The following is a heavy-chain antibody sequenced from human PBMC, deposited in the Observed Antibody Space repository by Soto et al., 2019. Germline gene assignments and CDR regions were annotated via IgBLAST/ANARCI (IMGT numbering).Heavy chain of an antibody. CDR3: AKVASGYDYQSLERFSGFDP. D-gene: IGHD5-12*01. V-gene: IGHV3-23*01. Sequence: EVQLLESGGGLVQPGGSLRLSCAASGFTFSSYAMSWVRQAPGKGLEWVSAISGSGGSTYYADSVKGRFTISRDNSKNTLYLQMNSLRAEDTAVYYCAKVASGYDYQSLERFSGFDPWGQGTLVTVSS. CDR2: ISGSGGST. J-gene: IGHJ5*02. CDR1: GFTFSSYA.